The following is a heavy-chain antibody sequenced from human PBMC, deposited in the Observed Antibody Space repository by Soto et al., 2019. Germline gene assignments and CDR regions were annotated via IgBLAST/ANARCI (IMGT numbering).Heavy chain of an antibody. Sequence: KPSETLSLTCAVYGGSFSGYYWSWIRQPPGKGLEWIGEINHSGSTNYNPSLKSRVTISVDTSKNQFSLKLSSVTAADTAVYYCARENYDILTGYQIYGMDVWGQGTTVTVSS. CDR1: GGSFSGYY. CDR3: ARENYDILTGYQIYGMDV. D-gene: IGHD3-9*01. CDR2: INHSGST. J-gene: IGHJ6*02. V-gene: IGHV4-34*01.